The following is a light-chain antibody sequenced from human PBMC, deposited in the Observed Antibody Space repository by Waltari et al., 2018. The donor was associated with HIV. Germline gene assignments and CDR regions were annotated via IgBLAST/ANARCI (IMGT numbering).Light chain of an antibody. Sequence: QSALTQPASVSGSPGQSITISCTGTSSDVGSSNLFSWYQQYPGKVPKLMIYEFSKRPSGVSNRFSGSKSGNTASLTISGLQAEDEADYYCCSYAGSSTPFVFGTATKVTVL. J-gene: IGLJ1*01. CDR2: EFS. CDR3: CSYAGSSTPFV. V-gene: IGLV2-23*02. CDR1: SSDVGSSNL.